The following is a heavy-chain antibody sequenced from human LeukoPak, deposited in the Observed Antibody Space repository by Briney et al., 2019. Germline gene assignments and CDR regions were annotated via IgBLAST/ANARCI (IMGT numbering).Heavy chain of an antibody. CDR2: ISSSGSTI. J-gene: IGHJ6*04. CDR3: AELGITMIGGV. Sequence: GGSLRLSCAASGFTFSSYEMNWVRQAPGKGLEWVSYISSSGSTIFYADSVKGRFTICRDNAKNSLYLQMNSLRAEDTAVYDCAELGITMIGGVWGKGTTVTISS. CDR1: GFTFSSYE. V-gene: IGHV3-48*03. D-gene: IGHD3-10*02.